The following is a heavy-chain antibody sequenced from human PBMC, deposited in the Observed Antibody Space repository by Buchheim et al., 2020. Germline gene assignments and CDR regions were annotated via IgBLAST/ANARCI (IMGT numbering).Heavy chain of an antibody. CDR2: IWYDGSNK. V-gene: IGHV3-33*01. CDR1: GFTFSSYG. J-gene: IGHJ4*02. CDR3: AREDTYYYDSSGYEM. Sequence: QVQLVESGGGVVQPGRSLRLSCAASGFTFSSYGMHWDRQAPGKGLEWVAVIWYDGSNKYYADSVKGRFTISRDNSKNTLYLQMNSLRAEDTAVYYCAREDTYYYDSSGYEMWGQGTL. D-gene: IGHD3-22*01.